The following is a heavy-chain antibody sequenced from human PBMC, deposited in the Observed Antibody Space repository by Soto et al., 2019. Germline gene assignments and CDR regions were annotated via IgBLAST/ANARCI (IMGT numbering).Heavy chain of an antibody. CDR3: VRPTYYYDSSGPPSY. Sequence: GGSLRLSCAASGFTFSTYSMNWVRQAPGKGLEWVSYISSSSSTIFYTDSVKGRFTVSRDNAKNSLYLQMNSLRVEDTAVYYCVRPTYYYDSSGPPSYWGQGTLVTVSS. V-gene: IGHV3-48*01. J-gene: IGHJ4*02. CDR2: ISSSSSTI. D-gene: IGHD3-22*01. CDR1: GFTFSTYS.